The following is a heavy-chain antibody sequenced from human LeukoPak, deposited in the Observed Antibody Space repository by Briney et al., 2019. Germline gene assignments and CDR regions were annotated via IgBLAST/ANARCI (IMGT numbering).Heavy chain of an antibody. CDR2: INPNSGGT. CDR3: ARGDCSVSGCHGGNWFDP. V-gene: IGHV1-2*02. Sequence: ASVKVSCKASGYIFTGYYIHWVRQAPGQGLEWMGWINPNSGGTKCAQNFQGRVTMTRDTSSSTAHMELSRLRSDDTAVYYCARGDCSVSGCHGGNWFDPWGQGTLVTVSS. D-gene: IGHD2-15*01. CDR1: GYIFTGYY. J-gene: IGHJ5*02.